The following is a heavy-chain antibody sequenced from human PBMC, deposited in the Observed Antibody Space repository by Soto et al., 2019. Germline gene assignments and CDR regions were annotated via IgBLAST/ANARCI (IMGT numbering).Heavy chain of an antibody. V-gene: IGHV5-10-1*01. J-gene: IGHJ6*02. CDR1: GYSLTSYW. Sequence: ESLKISCKGSGYSLTSYWISWVRQIPGKGLEWMGRIDPSDSYTNYSPSFQGHVTISADKSISTAYLQWSSLKASDTAMYYCARHLNYDFWSGYSRYYYGMDVWGQGTTVTVSS. CDR2: IDPSDSYT. CDR3: ARHLNYDFWSGYSRYYYGMDV. D-gene: IGHD3-3*01.